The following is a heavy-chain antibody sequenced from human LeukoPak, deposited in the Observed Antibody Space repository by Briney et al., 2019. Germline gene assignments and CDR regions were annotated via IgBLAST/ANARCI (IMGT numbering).Heavy chain of an antibody. CDR1: GLAFSAYK. Sequence: GGSLRLSCAASGLAFSAYKMHWVRQAPGKGLVWVSRIASDGSSTTYADSVKGRFSISRDNAKNTLYLQMNSLRVEDTAVYYCARGRPHGNDYWGQGTLVTVSS. J-gene: IGHJ4*02. D-gene: IGHD4-23*01. V-gene: IGHV3-74*01. CDR2: IASDGSST. CDR3: ARGRPHGNDY.